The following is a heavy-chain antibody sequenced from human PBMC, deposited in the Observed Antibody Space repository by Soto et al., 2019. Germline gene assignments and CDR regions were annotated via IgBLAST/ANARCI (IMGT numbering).Heavy chain of an antibody. V-gene: IGHV4-59*08. CDR2: ISYSGST. Sequence: QVQLQESGPGLVKPSETLSLTCTVSGGSISSYYWSWIRQPPGKGLEWIGYISYSGSTNYNPSLKSRGTITVDTSKNQFSLKLSSVTAADTAVYYCATNNEYTSGWYLGRWFDPWGQGTLVTVSS. CDR3: ATNNEYTSGWYLGRWFDP. CDR1: GGSISSYY. D-gene: IGHD6-19*01. J-gene: IGHJ5*02.